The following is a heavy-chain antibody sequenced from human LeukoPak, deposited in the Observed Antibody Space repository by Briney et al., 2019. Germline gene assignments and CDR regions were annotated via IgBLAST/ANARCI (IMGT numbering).Heavy chain of an antibody. CDR3: ARDRSTAASGRSWYFDL. Sequence: ASVKVSCKASGGTFSSYAISWVRQAPGQGLEWMGIINPSGGSTSYAHKFQGRVTMTRDMSTSTVYMELSSLRSEDTAVYYCARDRSTAASGRSWYFDLWGRGTLVTVSS. CDR1: GGTFSSYA. V-gene: IGHV1-46*01. D-gene: IGHD6-13*01. CDR2: INPSGGST. J-gene: IGHJ2*01.